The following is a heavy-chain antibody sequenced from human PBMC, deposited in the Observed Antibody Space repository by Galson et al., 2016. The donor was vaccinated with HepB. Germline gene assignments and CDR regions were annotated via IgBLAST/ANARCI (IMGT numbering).Heavy chain of an antibody. Sequence: SLRLSCAASGFTFSSYWMHWVRQAPGKGLVWVSRISGDGSSTTYADSVKGRFPITRDNAKNTLYLQMNSLRAGDTAVYYCAVGDDPLDYWGQGTLVTVSS. D-gene: IGHD3-10*01. CDR1: GFTFSSYW. J-gene: IGHJ4*02. CDR3: AVGDDPLDY. CDR2: ISGDGSST. V-gene: IGHV3-74*01.